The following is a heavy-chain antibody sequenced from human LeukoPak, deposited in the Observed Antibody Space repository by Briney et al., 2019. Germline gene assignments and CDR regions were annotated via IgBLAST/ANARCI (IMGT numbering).Heavy chain of an antibody. J-gene: IGHJ4*02. CDR1: GVSISSYY. Sequence: SETLSLTCTVSGVSISSYYWSWVRQPPGKGLEWVGYIYYSGSTNYNHYLKSRVTIAVDTSKNQLSLKLRSVTAAETAVYYCAGRKAAYYDFWSGYLAVDYWGQGTLVTVSS. D-gene: IGHD3-3*01. CDR2: IYYSGST. CDR3: AGRKAAYYDFWSGYLAVDY. V-gene: IGHV4-59*01.